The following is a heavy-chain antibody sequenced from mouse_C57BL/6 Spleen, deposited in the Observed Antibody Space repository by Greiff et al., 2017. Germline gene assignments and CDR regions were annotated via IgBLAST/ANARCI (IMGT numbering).Heavy chain of an antibody. Sequence: QVQLQQSGAELVRPGASVTLSCKASGYTFTDYEMHWVKQTPVHGLGWIGAIDPETGGTAYNQKFKGKAILTADKSSSTAYMELRSLTSEDSAVYDCKRQYGGSDDYAMDYWGQGTSVTVSS. CDR1: GYTFTDYE. CDR3: KRQYGGSDDYAMDY. V-gene: IGHV1-15*01. CDR2: IDPETGGT. D-gene: IGHD1-1*01. J-gene: IGHJ4*01.